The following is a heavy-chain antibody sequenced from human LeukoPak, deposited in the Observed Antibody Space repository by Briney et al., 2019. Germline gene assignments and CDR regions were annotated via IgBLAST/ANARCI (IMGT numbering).Heavy chain of an antibody. CDR2: IYYSGST. CDR1: GGSISSYY. Sequence: PSETLSLTCTVSGGSISSYYWSWIRQPPGKGLEWIGYIYYSGSTNYNPSLKSRVTISVDTSKNQFSLKLNSVTAADTAVYYCARYCNGVNCFSFDYWGQGALVTVSS. D-gene: IGHD2-15*01. J-gene: IGHJ4*02. V-gene: IGHV4-59*01. CDR3: ARYCNGVNCFSFDY.